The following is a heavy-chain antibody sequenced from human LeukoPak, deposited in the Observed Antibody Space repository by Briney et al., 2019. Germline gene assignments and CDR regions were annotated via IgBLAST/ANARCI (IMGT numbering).Heavy chain of an antibody. CDR1: GFTFNSYW. D-gene: IGHD1-26*01. CDR3: ARPPLGATNAFDI. Sequence: GGSLRLSCAASGFTFNSYWMSWVRQAPGKGLEWVANIKQDGSEKYYVDSVKGRFTISRDNAKDSLYLQMNSLRAEDTAVYYCARPPLGATNAFDIWGQGTMVTVSS. CDR2: IKQDGSEK. J-gene: IGHJ3*02. V-gene: IGHV3-7*01.